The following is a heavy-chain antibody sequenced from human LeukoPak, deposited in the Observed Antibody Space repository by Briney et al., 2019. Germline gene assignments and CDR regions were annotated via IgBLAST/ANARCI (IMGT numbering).Heavy chain of an antibody. D-gene: IGHD2-15*01. J-gene: IGHJ4*02. CDR3: ARSLVAATKGGPDY. V-gene: IGHV3-48*01. CDR1: GFTVSSNY. Sequence: GGSLRLSCAASGFTVSSNYMSWVRQAPGKGLEWVSYMDSSGSSVHYADSVKGRFTISRDNAKNSLYLQMNSLRAEDTAVYYCARSLVAATKGGPDYWGQGTLVTVSS. CDR2: MDSSGSSV.